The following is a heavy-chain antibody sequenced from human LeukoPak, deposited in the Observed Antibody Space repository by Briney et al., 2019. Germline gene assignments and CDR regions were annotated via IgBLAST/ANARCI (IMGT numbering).Heavy chain of an antibody. J-gene: IGHJ4*02. CDR1: GFTFSSYS. V-gene: IGHV3-21*01. CDR3: ARDYDFCPRE. Sequence: GGSLRLSCAASGFTFSSYSMDWVRQAPGKGLEWVSSISSSSTYIYCADSVKGRFTISRDNAKNSLYLQMNSLRAEDTAVYYCARDYDFCPREWGQGTLVTVSS. D-gene: IGHD3-3*01. CDR2: ISSSSTYI.